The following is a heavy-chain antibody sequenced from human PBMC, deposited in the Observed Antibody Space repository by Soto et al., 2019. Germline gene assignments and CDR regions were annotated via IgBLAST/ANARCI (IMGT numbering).Heavy chain of an antibody. V-gene: IGHV3-64*01. J-gene: IGHJ6*03. CDR1: GFTLSGYA. CDR2: ISSNGVGT. CDR3: ARRARPDFYYMDV. D-gene: IGHD6-6*01. Sequence: ESGGGLAQPGGSLRLSCAAAGFTLSGYAMDWVRQAPGKGLEYVSGISSNGVGTYYANSVQGRFTISRDNSKNTVYLQMGSLRPEDMAVYYCARRARPDFYYMDVWGKGTTVTVSS.